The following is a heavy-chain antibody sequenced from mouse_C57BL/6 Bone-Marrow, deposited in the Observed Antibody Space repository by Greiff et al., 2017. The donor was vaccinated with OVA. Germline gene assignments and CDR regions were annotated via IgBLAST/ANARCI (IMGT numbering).Heavy chain of an antibody. V-gene: IGHV1-82*01. J-gene: IGHJ2*01. CDR1: GYAFSSSW. CDR3: ARRTGLFDY. Sequence: QVQLQESGPELVKPGASVKISCKASGYAFSSSWMNWVKQRPGKGLEWIGRIYPGDGDTNYNGKFKGKATLTADKSSSTAYMQLSSLTSEDSAVYFCARRTGLFDYWGQGTTLTVSS. D-gene: IGHD4-1*01. CDR2: IYPGDGDT.